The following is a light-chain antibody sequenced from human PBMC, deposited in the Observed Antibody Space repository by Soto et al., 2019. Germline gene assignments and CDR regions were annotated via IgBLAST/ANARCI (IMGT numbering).Light chain of an antibody. CDR1: QSVSSSY. J-gene: IGKJ3*01. V-gene: IGKV3-20*01. Sequence: ELVLTQSPGTLSLSPGERATLSCRASQSVSSSYLAWYQQKPGQAPRRLIDGASSRATGIPDRFSGSRSWTDFTLTISRLAPEDFAVEYCPQYGSSLFNFGPGTKVDIK. CDR2: GAS. CDR3: PQYGSSLFN.